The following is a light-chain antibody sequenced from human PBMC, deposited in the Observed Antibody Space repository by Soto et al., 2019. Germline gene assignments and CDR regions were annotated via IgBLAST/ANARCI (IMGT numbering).Light chain of an antibody. J-gene: IGKJ4*01. CDR1: QSVGST. CDR3: QRFNRRPLA. V-gene: IGKV3-15*01. Sequence: EIVLTHSPSALSVSPGERATLSCLASQSVGSTLNWYQQKPGQAPRLLIYDTYIRATGIPARFSGSGSGTEFTLTIASLQSEDFGVYYCQRFNRRPLAFGGGTKVDIK. CDR2: DTY.